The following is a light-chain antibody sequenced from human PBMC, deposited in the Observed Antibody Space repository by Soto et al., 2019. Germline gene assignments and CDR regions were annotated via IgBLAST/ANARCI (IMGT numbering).Light chain of an antibody. CDR1: QSISSW. Sequence: DIQITPSPSTLSSSVGDRIHITCRASQSISSWLAWYQQKPGKAPKLLIYDASSLESGVPSRFSGSGSGTEFTLTISSLQPDDFATYYCQQYNSYSWTFGQGTKV. CDR2: DAS. J-gene: IGKJ1*01. CDR3: QQYNSYSWT. V-gene: IGKV1-5*01.